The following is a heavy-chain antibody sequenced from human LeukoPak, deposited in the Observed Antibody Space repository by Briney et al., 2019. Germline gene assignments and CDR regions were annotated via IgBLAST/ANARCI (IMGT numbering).Heavy chain of an antibody. V-gene: IGHV3-30*04. J-gene: IGHJ6*04. Sequence: GRSLRLSCAASGFTFSSYAMHWLRQAAGEGREWGAVISDEGSNKYYADSVKGRFTISRDNSKTTLYLKMNSLSAEYTAVSYCAKAIVVVPAARGYYYYYGMDVWGKGTTVTVSS. CDR2: ISDEGSNK. CDR1: GFTFSSYA. D-gene: IGHD2-2*01. CDR3: AKAIVVVPAARGYYYYYGMDV.